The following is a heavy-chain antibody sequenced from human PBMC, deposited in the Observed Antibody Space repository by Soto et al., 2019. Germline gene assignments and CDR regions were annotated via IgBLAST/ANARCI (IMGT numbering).Heavy chain of an antibody. CDR3: ARDGVNSSPFSFDY. Sequence: PGGSLRLACAASGFTFSSYAMHWVRQAPGKGLEWVAVISYDGSNKYYADSVKGRFTISRDNSKNTLYLQMNSLRAEDTAVYYCARDGVNSSPFSFDYWGQGTLVTVSS. CDR2: ISYDGSNK. J-gene: IGHJ4*02. CDR1: GFTFSSYA. V-gene: IGHV3-30-3*01. D-gene: IGHD6-13*01.